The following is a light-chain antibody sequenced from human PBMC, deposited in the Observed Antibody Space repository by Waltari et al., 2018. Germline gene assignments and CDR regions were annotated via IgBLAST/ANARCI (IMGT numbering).Light chain of an antibody. Sequence: EIVLTQSPATLSLSPGERATLACRASQSVRSYLAWYQQKPGQAPRLLIYETSHRASGIPARVSGSGSGTDFSLSISSLEPEDFAVYYCQQRHNWPLTFGGGTKVEIK. V-gene: IGKV3-11*01. CDR3: QQRHNWPLT. J-gene: IGKJ4*01. CDR2: ETS. CDR1: QSVRSY.